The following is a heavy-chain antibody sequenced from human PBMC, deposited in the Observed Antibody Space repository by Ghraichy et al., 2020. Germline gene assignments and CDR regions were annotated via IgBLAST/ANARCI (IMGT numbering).Heavy chain of an antibody. V-gene: IGHV3-74*01. Sequence: LSLTCAASGFTIDSHWMHWVRQVPGKGLVWVPGINNDGSNTDYADFVTGRFAISRDNSNNTVELQMNSLRVDDSAVYYCARGDYYFGIDVWGQGTTVTVSS. CDR3: ARGDYYFGIDV. J-gene: IGHJ6*02. CDR1: GFTIDSHW. CDR2: INNDGSNT.